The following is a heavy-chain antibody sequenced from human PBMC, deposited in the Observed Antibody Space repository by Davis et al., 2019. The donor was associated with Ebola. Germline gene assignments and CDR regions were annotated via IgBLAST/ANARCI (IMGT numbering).Heavy chain of an antibody. J-gene: IGHJ5*02. V-gene: IGHV4-34*01. D-gene: IGHD3-10*01. CDR2: INHSGST. CDR3: ARGRLLWFGELFP. Sequence: SETLSLTCAVYGGSFSGYYWSWIRQPPGKELEWIGEINHSGSTNYNPSLKSRVTISVDTSKNQFSLKLSSVTAADTAVYYCARGRLLWFGELFPWGQGTLVTVSS. CDR1: GGSFSGYY.